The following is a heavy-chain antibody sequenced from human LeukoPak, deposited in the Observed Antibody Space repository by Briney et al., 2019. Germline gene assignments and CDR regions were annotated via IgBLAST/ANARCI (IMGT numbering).Heavy chain of an antibody. J-gene: IGHJ4*02. CDR1: GFTVSSNY. V-gene: IGHV3-53*01. D-gene: IGHD3-22*01. Sequence: PGGSLRLSCAASGFTVSSNYMSWVRQAPGKGLEWVSVIYSGGTTFYADSVKGRFTISRDNSQNTLHLQMNSLRVEDTAVYYCARVGVVAFDYWGQGTLVTVSS. CDR3: ARVGVVAFDY. CDR2: IYSGGTT.